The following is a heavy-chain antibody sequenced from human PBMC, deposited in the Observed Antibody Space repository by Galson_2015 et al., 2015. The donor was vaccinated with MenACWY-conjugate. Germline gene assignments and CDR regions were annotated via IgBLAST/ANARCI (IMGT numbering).Heavy chain of an antibody. D-gene: IGHD6-19*01. CDR3: ARDREGPVAGERGPANY. CDR1: GFTFSDYY. CDR2: ISNTSGFR. Sequence: SLRLSCAASGFTFSDYYMNWVRQAPGKGLEWISYISNTSGFRYYADSVKGRFTISRDDAKNSLYLQMNSLRAEDTAEYYCARDREGPVAGERGPANYWGQGALVTVSS. V-gene: IGHV3-11*05. J-gene: IGHJ4*02.